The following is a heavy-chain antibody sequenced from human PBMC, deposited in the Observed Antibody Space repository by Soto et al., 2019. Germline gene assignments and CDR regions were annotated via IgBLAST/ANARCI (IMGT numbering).Heavy chain of an antibody. D-gene: IGHD3-16*01. CDR1: GFTFRIYS. J-gene: IGHJ3*02. CDR3: ARDATFGTKGGSFEI. V-gene: IGHV3-33*01. Sequence: GGSLRLSCAASGFTFRIYSMHWVRQSPGKGLEWVAVMWYDGTNKYYGESVKGRFTISRDNSENTLYLQMNSLRVEDTAVYYCARDATFGTKGGSFEIWGHGTLVTVSS. CDR2: MWYDGTNK.